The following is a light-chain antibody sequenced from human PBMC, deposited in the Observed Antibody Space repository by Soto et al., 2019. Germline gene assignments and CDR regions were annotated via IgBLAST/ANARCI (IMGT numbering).Light chain of an antibody. CDR1: QSISNY. J-gene: IGKJ2*01. CDR3: HQSYSTPT. Sequence: DIQMTQSPSSLSASVGDRVTITCRASQSISNYLNWYQQKPGKAPKLLIYAASSLQRGVPSRFSASGSGTDFTLTISSLQPEDFATYYGHQSYSTPTFGQGTKPEIK. CDR2: AAS. V-gene: IGKV1-39*01.